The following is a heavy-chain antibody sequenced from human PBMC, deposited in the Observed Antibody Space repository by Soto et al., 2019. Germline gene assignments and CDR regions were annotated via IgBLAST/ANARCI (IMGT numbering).Heavy chain of an antibody. V-gene: IGHV3-7*05. CDR2: IKQDGSEK. D-gene: IGHD3-3*01. CDR1: GFTFSSYW. CDR3: ARAVVSIFGVAHFDD. J-gene: IGHJ4*02. Sequence: PGGSLRLSCAASGFTFSSYWMSWVRQAPGKGLEWVANIKQDGSEKYYVDSVKGRFTISRDNAKNSLYLQMNSLRAEDTAVYYCARAVVSIFGVAHFDDWGQGTLVTVPS.